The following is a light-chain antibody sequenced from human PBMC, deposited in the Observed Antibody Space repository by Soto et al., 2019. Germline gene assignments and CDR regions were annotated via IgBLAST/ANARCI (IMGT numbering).Light chain of an antibody. V-gene: IGKV3-11*01. J-gene: IGKJ4*01. Sequence: EIVLTQSPATLSLSPGERATLSCRASQSVNSYWAWYQQRPGQAPRLLIYDASNRATGIPARFSGSGSGTDFTLTISSLEPEDFAIYYCQQRSSWPPPTFGGGTRVDMK. CDR3: QQRSSWPPPT. CDR2: DAS. CDR1: QSVNSY.